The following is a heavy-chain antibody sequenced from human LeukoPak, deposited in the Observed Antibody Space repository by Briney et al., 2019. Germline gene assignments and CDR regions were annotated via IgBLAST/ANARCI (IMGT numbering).Heavy chain of an antibody. CDR3: ARELREHGVFDI. V-gene: IGHV1-46*01. CDR2: INPSGGST. J-gene: IGHJ3*02. CDR1: GYTFTSYY. D-gene: IGHD1-26*01. Sequence: ASVKVSCKASGYTFTSYYMHWVRQAPGQGLEWMGIINPSGGSTSYAQKFQGRVTMTRDMSTSTVYMELSSLRSEDTAVYYCARELREHGVFDIWGQGTMVTVSS.